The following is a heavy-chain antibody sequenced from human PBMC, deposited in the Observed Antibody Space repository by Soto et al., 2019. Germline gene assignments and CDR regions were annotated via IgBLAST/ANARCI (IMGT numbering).Heavy chain of an antibody. CDR3: ARNEVSSGGYDD. Sequence: SETLSLTCTVSGGSISSYYWSWIRQPPGKGLEWIGYIYYSGSTNYNPSLKSRVTISVDTSKNQFSLKLSSVTAADTAVYYCARNEVSSGGYDDWGQGTLVTVSS. CDR2: IYYSGST. V-gene: IGHV4-59*01. CDR1: GGSISSYY. D-gene: IGHD6-19*01. J-gene: IGHJ4*02.